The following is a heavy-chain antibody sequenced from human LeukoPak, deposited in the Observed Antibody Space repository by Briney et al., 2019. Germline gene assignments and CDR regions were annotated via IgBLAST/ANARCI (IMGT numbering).Heavy chain of an antibody. J-gene: IGHJ3*02. D-gene: IGHD3-22*01. V-gene: IGHV3-23*01. Sequence: PGGSLRLSCAASGFTFSSYAMSWVRQAPGKGLEWVSAIRGSGGSTYYADSVKGRFTISRDNSKNTLYLQMNSLRAEDTAVYYCAKAYYYDSSGQRAFDIWGQGTMVTVSS. CDR1: GFTFSSYA. CDR2: IRGSGGST. CDR3: AKAYYYDSSGQRAFDI.